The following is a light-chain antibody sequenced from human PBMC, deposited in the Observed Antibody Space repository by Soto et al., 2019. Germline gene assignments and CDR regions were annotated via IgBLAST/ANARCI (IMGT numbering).Light chain of an antibody. Sequence: ETVLTQSPGTLSLSPGERATLSCRASQSVSSSYLAWYHQRPGQAPRLLIYGASSRATGIPDTFSGSGSGTDFTLTISRLEPGDFAVYYCQQYGTSPWTFGQGTKVEIK. CDR2: GAS. V-gene: IGKV3-20*01. CDR1: QSVSSSY. CDR3: QQYGTSPWT. J-gene: IGKJ1*01.